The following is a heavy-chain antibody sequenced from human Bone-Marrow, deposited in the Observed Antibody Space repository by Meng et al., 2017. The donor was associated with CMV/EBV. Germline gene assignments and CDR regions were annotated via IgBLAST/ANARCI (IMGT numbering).Heavy chain of an antibody. D-gene: IGHD2-2*01. CDR3: ARLPAAKHNWFDP. Sequence: SETLSLTCTVSGGSISSYYWSWIRQPPGKGLEWIGYIYYSGSTNYNPSLKSRVTISVDTSKNQFSLKLSSATAADTAVYYCARLPAAKHNWFDPWGQGTLVTVSS. CDR1: GGSISSYY. CDR2: IYYSGST. J-gene: IGHJ5*02. V-gene: IGHV4-59*01.